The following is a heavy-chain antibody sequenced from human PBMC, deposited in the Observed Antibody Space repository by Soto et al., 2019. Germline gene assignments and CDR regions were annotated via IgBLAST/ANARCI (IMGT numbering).Heavy chain of an antibody. D-gene: IGHD3-10*01. CDR1: GFIFSSDS. J-gene: IGHJ4*02. CDR2: IDPSSNYI. CDR3: AKGGVSSGYTY. Sequence: GGSLRLSCAASGFIFSSDSMAWVRQAPGKGLEWVSAIDPSSNYIYYAASVKGRFTISRDNARNSLYLQMSSLRADDTSVYYCAKGGVSSGYTYWGQGALATVSS. V-gene: IGHV3-21*03.